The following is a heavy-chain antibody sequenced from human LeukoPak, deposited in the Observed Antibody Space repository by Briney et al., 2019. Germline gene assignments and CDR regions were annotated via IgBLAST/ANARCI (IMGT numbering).Heavy chain of an antibody. V-gene: IGHV4-30-4*08. CDR3: ARDLMGTMVRRGFDP. D-gene: IGHD3-10*01. CDR1: GGSISSYY. CDR2: IYYSGST. J-gene: IGHJ5*02. Sequence: SETLSLTCTVSGGSISSYYWSWIRQPPGQGLEWIGYIYYSGSTYYNPSLKSRVTISVDTSKNQFSLKLSSVTAADTAVYYCARDLMGTMVRRGFDPWGQGTLVTVSS.